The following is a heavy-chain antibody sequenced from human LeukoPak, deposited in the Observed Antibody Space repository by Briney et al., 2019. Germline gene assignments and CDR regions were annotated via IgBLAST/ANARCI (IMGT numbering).Heavy chain of an antibody. CDR3: ARLRYLAPFDY. D-gene: IGHD1-26*01. V-gene: IGHV4-34*01. J-gene: IGHJ4*02. CDR1: GGSFSGYY. CDR2: INHSGGT. Sequence: SETLSLTCAVYGGSFSGYYWSWIRQPPGKGLEWIGEINHSGGTKYNPSLKSRVTISVDTSKNQFSLKLSSVTAADTAVYYCARLRYLAPFDYWGQGTLVTVSS.